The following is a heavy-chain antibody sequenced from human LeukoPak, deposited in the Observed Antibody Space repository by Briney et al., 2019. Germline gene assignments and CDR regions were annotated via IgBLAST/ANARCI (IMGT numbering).Heavy chain of an antibody. D-gene: IGHD6-19*01. CDR3: ARSIAVGVRDFDY. CDR1: GGSISSGGYY. CDR2: IYYSGST. J-gene: IGHJ4*02. V-gene: IGHV4-31*09. Sequence: PSETLSLTCTVSGGSISSGGYYWSWIRQHPGKGLEWIGYIYYSGSTYYNPSLKSRVTISVDKSKNQFSLKLSSVTAADTAVYYCARSIAVGVRDFDYWGQGTLVTVSS.